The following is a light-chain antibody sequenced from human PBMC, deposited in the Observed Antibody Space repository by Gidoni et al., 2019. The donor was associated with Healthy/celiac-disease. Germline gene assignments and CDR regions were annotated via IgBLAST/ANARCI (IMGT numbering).Light chain of an antibody. J-gene: IGKJ2*01. Sequence: DIQMTQSPSSLSASVGDRVTITCRASQGISNSLAWYQQKPVKAPKLLLYAASRLESGVPSRFSGSVSGTDYTLTISSLQPEDFATYYCQQYYSTPPTFGQGTKLEIK. CDR2: AAS. CDR1: QGISNS. CDR3: QQYYSTPPT. V-gene: IGKV1-NL1*01.